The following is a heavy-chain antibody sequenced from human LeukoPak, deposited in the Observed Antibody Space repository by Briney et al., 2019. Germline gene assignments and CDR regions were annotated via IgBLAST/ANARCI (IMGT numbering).Heavy chain of an antibody. CDR2: IDPGDSDT. J-gene: IGHJ4*02. V-gene: IGHV5-51*01. CDR1: GYSFTSYW. Sequence: GESLKISCKGSGYSFTSYWIGWVRQMPGKGLEWMGIIDPGDSDTRYSPSFQGQVTISADKSIGIAHLQRSSLKASDTAMYYCARRSSIAVRLFDYWGQGTLVTVYS. CDR3: ARRSSIAVRLFDY. D-gene: IGHD6-6*01.